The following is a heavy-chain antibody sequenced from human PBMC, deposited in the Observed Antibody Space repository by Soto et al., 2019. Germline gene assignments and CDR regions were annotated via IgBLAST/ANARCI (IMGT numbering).Heavy chain of an antibody. CDR1: GFTFSSYA. J-gene: IGHJ5*02. V-gene: IGHV3-23*01. Sequence: EVQLLESGGGFVQPGGSLRLSCAASGFTFSSYAMSWVRQAPGKGLEWVSAISGSGGSTYYADSVQGRFTISRDNSKNTLYLQRNSLRAEDTAVYYCAKDSGWPPSRFDPWGQGTRVNVSS. CDR3: AKDSGWPPSRFDP. CDR2: ISGSGGST. D-gene: IGHD6-19*01.